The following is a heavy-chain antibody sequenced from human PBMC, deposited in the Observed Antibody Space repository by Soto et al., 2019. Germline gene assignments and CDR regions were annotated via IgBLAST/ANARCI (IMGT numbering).Heavy chain of an antibody. V-gene: IGHV1-2*04. CDR2: INPNSGGT. J-gene: IGHJ3*02. Sequence: ASVKVSCKASGYTFTGYYMRWVRQAPGQGLEWMGWINPNSGGTNYAQKFQGWVTMTRGTSISTAYMELSRLRSDDTAVYYCARGGYYDFWRAFDIWGQGTMVTVSS. CDR1: GYTFTGYY. D-gene: IGHD3-3*01. CDR3: ARGGYYDFWRAFDI.